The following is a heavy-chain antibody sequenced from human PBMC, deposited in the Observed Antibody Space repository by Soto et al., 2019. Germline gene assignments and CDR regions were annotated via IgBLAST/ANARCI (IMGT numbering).Heavy chain of an antibody. CDR2: IWYNGSNK. J-gene: IGHJ4*02. Sequence: QVQLVESGGGVVQPGRSLRLSCAASGFTFSSYAMHWVRQAPGKGLEWVAVIWYNGSNKYYADSVKGRFTISRDNSKNTLYLQMNSLRAEDTAVSYCARGARSAGGTLGWGQGSLVTVSS. CDR3: ARGARSAGGTLG. V-gene: IGHV3-33*01. CDR1: GFTFSSYA. D-gene: IGHD6-13*01.